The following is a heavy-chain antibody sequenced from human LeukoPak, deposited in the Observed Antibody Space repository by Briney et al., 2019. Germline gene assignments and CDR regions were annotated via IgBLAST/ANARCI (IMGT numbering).Heavy chain of an antibody. CDR2: ISSSSSYI. J-gene: IGHJ4*02. CDR1: GFTFSSYS. Sequence: GGSLRLSCAASGFTFSSYSMNWVRQAPGKGLEWVSSISSSSSYIYYADSAKGRFTISRDNAKNSLYLQMNSLRAEDTALYYCAKEDRRGRHFDYWGQGTLVTVSS. V-gene: IGHV3-21*04. D-gene: IGHD3-16*01. CDR3: AKEDRRGRHFDY.